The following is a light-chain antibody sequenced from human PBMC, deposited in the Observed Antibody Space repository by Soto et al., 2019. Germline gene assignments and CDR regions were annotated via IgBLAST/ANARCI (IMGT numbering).Light chain of an antibody. CDR1: SSDVGTYKL. CDR2: VDI. CDR3: CSYAGSSTWV. Sequence: QSALTQPASVSGSPGQSITISCTGTSSDVGTYKLVSWYQQHPDKAPKLIIYVDIKRPSGVSDRFSASKSGNTASLTISVLQAEDEADYYCCSYAGSSTWVFGGGTKLTVL. J-gene: IGLJ3*02. V-gene: IGLV2-23*01.